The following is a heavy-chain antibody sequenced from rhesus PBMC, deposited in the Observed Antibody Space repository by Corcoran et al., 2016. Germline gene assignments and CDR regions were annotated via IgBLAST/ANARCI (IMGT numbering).Heavy chain of an antibody. J-gene: IGHJ4*01. Sequence: QVQLQEAGPAAVKPSETSYLTCDVSGCSTSSSQWWTCILQCPGRWMEWKGGIHGNHANKYYNRSLKSRVTSSKDMSKDQFSLILPSLPAADTALCSCASGPFSQLYCWGQGVLLTFSA. V-gene: IGHV4-93*01. CDR2: IHGNHANK. CDR3: ASGPFSQLYC. D-gene: IGHD6-13*01. CDR1: GCSTSSSQW.